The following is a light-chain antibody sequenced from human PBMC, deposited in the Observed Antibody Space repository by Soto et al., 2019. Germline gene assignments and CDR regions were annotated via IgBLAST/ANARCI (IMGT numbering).Light chain of an antibody. CDR2: AAS. J-gene: IGKJ4*01. Sequence: EIQTSQSPSSLSSSLLYIVTITCRASQDLDRWLAWYQQKPGEAPKVLIYAASNLWSGVPSRFSGSGSGAHFSLTISSLQPEDVATYLCQQSRSFPLTFGGGGKVDIK. V-gene: IGKV1-12*01. CDR1: QDLDRW. CDR3: QQSRSFPLT.